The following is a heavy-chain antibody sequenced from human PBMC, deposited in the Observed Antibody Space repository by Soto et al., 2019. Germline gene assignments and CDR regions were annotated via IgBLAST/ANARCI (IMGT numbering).Heavy chain of an antibody. CDR1: GFIFNAYA. CDR2: IGGSGGNT. J-gene: IGHJ4*02. V-gene: IGHV3-23*01. CDR3: AIVASDYINSADH. Sequence: EVQLLESGGGLVQPGGSLRLSCAASGFIFNAYAMTWVRQAPGKGLEWVSAIGGSGGNTYYAASVKGRFTISRDNSKDTVDLEMNRLRVDDTAVYFCAIVASDYINSADHWGQGILVTVSS. D-gene: IGHD4-4*01.